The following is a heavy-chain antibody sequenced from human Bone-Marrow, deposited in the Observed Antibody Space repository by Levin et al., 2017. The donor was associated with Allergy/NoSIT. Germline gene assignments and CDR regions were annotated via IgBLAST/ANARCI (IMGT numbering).Heavy chain of an antibody. J-gene: IGHJ4*02. D-gene: IGHD6-13*01. V-gene: IGHV2-5*02. CDR2: LYWDDDR. CDR1: GFSLTTPGVA. Sequence: SGPTLVKPTQTLTLTCTFSGFSLTTPGVAVGWIRQPPGKALEWLSLLYWDDDRLYSPSLKTRLTMTKDTSTNQVVLTMTNMDPVDTGTYYFAHRRWHSRWYPTYFDHWGQGTLVTVSS. CDR3: AHRRWHSRWYPTYFDH.